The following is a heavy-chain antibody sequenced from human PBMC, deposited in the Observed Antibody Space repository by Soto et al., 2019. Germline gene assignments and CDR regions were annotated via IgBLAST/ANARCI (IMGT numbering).Heavy chain of an antibody. CDR3: AREPATAKPEGVDF. V-gene: IGHV1-2*02. Sequence: QVQLVQSGAEVRKPGASVKVSCKASGYTFSDYYIHWVRQAPGQGLEWMGWINPNSGGTKYASKSQGGVTMTRAPSITTADMELSRLRSGDTAVYYCAREPATAKPEGVDFWGQGTLVTVSS. D-gene: IGHD1-1*01. J-gene: IGHJ4*02. CDR1: GYTFSDYY. CDR2: INPNSGGT.